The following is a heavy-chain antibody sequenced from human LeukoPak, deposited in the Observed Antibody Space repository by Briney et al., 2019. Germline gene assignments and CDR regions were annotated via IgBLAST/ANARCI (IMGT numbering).Heavy chain of an antibody. CDR1: GFTFSSYA. CDR2: ISGSGGST. J-gene: IGHJ4*02. CDR3: AKDRKRGYLLQSPLGY. Sequence: GGSLRLSCAASGFTFSSYAMSWVRQAPGKGLEWVSAISGSGGSTYYADSVKGRFTISRDNSKNTLYLQMNSLRAEDTAVYYCAKDRKRGYLLQSPLGYWGQGTLVTVSS. D-gene: IGHD2-21*01. V-gene: IGHV3-23*01.